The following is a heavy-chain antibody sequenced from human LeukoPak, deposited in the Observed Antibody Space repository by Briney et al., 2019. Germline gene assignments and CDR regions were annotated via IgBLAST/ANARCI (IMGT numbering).Heavy chain of an antibody. CDR2: IYHTGST. J-gene: IGHJ5*02. D-gene: IGHD3-22*01. CDR1: GGSIRSYY. V-gene: IGHV4-59*01. Sequence: PSETLSLTCTVSGGSIRSYYWSWIRQTPGKGLEWIGSIYHTGSTYYNPSLKSRVTISVDTSKNQFSLKLSSVTAADTAVYYCARDASYYDSSGAGNWFDPWGQGTLVTVSS. CDR3: ARDASYYDSSGAGNWFDP.